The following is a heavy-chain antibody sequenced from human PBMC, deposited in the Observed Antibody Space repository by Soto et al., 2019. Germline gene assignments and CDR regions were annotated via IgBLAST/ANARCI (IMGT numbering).Heavy chain of an antibody. V-gene: IGHV3-23*01. CDR1: GGPFSDYY. D-gene: IGHD2-2*01. J-gene: IGHJ6*02. CDR2: ISGSGGST. CDR3: AKAACSSTSCYDLALYGMDV. Sequence: GGSLRLSSAASGGPFSDYYMSWIRQAPGKGLEWVSYISGSGGSTYYADSVKGRFTISRDNSKNTLYLQMNSLRAEDTAVYYCAKAACSSTSCYDLALYGMDVWGQGTTVTVSS.